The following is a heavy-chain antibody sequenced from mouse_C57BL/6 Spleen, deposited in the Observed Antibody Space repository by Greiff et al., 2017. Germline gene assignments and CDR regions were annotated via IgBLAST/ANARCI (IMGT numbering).Heavy chain of an antibody. J-gene: IGHJ2*01. CDR2: IHPSSGST. V-gene: IGHV1-64*01. CDR3: ARAGYDSSYGPDY. Sequence: VKLQQPGAELVKPGASVKLSCKASGYTFTSYWMHWVKQRPGQGLEWIGMIHPSSGSTNYNEKFKSKATLTVDKSSSTAYMQLSSLTSEDSAVSYCARAGYDSSYGPDYWGQGTTLTVSS. D-gene: IGHD1-1*01. CDR1: GYTFTSYW.